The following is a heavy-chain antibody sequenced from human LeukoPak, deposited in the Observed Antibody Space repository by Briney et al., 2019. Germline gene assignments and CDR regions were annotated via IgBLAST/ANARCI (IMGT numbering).Heavy chain of an antibody. Sequence: PGGSLRLSCAASGFTFSSYSMNWVRQAPGKGLEWVSSISSSSSYIYYADSVKGRFTISRDNAKNSLYLQMNSLRAEDTAVYYCARDPDYDFWSGYDYWGQGTLVTVSS. CDR2: ISSSSSYI. J-gene: IGHJ4*02. CDR3: ARDPDYDFWSGYDY. D-gene: IGHD3-3*01. CDR1: GFTFSSYS. V-gene: IGHV3-21*01.